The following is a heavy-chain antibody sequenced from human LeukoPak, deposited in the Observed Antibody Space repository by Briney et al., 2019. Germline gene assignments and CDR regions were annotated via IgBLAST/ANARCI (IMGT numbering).Heavy chain of an antibody. V-gene: IGHV1-24*01. J-gene: IGHJ4*02. CDR1: GYTLTELS. D-gene: IGHD3-9*01. CDR3: ATEIFTRVLRYSTQNFDY. Sequence: ASVKVSCKVSGYTLTELSMHWVRQAPGKGLEWMGGFDPEDGETIYAQKFQGGVTMTEDTSTDTAYMELSSLRSEDTAVYYCATEIFTRVLRYSTQNFDYWGQGTLVTVSS. CDR2: FDPEDGET.